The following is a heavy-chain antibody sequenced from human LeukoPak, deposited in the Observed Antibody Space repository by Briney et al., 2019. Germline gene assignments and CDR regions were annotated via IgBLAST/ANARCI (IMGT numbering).Heavy chain of an antibody. CDR3: ARGAWHGRLDY. J-gene: IGHJ4*02. CDR2: INHSGST. Sequence: KPSETLSLTCAVYGGSFSGYYWSWIRQPPGKGLEWIGEINHSGSTNYNPSLKSRVTISVDTSKNQFSLKLSSVTAADTAVYYCARGAWHGRLDYWGQGTLVTVSS. CDR1: GGSFSGYY. V-gene: IGHV4-34*01. D-gene: IGHD2-15*01.